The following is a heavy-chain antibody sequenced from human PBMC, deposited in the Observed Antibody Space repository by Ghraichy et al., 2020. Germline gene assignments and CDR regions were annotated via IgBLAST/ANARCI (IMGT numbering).Heavy chain of an antibody. CDR2: IYYSGST. J-gene: IGHJ5*02. V-gene: IGHV4-59*01. D-gene: IGHD3-3*01. CDR3: ARALTHEDEYYDFWSGRNWFDP. CDR1: GGSISSYY. Sequence: SETLSLTCTVSGGSISSYYWSWIRQPPGKGLEWIGYIYYSGSTNYNPSLKSRVTISVDTSKNQFSLKLSSVTAADTAVYYCARALTHEDEYYDFWSGRNWFDPWGQGTLVTVSS.